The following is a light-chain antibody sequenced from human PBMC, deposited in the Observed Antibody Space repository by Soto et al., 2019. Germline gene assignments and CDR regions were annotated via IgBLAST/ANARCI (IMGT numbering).Light chain of an antibody. CDR3: CSYAGSSTWV. Sequence: QSALPQPASVSGSPGQWITISCTGTSSGVGSYNLVSWYQQHPGKAPKLMIYEGSKRPSGVSNRFSGSKSGNTASLTISGLQAEDEADYYCCSYAGSSTWVFGGGTKVTVL. J-gene: IGLJ3*02. CDR1: SSGVGSYNL. V-gene: IGLV2-23*01. CDR2: EGS.